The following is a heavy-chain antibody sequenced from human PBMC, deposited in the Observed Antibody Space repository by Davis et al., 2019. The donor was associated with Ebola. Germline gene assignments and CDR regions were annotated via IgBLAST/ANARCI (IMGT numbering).Heavy chain of an antibody. D-gene: IGHD1-26*01. CDR2: LGTSADT. CDR3: AKDTSNIWFDI. Sequence: GESLKISCTASEFTFGDYAMSWVRQAPGKGLEWVSTLGTSADTYYADSVKGRFTISRDNSKNTLYLQMNGLRVEDTAIYYCAKDTSNIWFDIWGQGTNVTVSS. V-gene: IGHV3-23*01. J-gene: IGHJ3*02. CDR1: EFTFGDYA.